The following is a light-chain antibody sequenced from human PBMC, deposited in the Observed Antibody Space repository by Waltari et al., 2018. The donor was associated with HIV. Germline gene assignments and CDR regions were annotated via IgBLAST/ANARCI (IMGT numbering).Light chain of an antibody. CDR1: QSISSY. Sequence: DIQMTHSPSSLSASVRDRVTSTCRASQSISSYLNWYQQKPGKAPKLLIYAASSLQSGVPSRFSGSGSGTDFTLTISSLQPEDFATYYCQQSYSTPLFTFGPGTKVDIK. V-gene: IGKV1-39*01. J-gene: IGKJ3*01. CDR2: AAS. CDR3: QQSYSTPLFT.